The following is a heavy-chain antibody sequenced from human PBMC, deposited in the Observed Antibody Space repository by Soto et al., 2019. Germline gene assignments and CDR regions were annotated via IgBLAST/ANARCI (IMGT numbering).Heavy chain of an antibody. CDR1: GFTFSSYA. CDR3: ARHKRDLRFLEWSYYFDY. V-gene: IGHV3-30-3*01. CDR2: ISYDGSNK. D-gene: IGHD3-3*01. Sequence: QVQLVESGGGVVQPGRSLRLSCAASGFTFSSYAIHWVRQAPGKGLEWVELISYDGSNKYYADSVKGRFTISRDNSKNTLYLQMNSLRAEDTAVYYCARHKRDLRFLEWSYYFDYWGQGTLVTVSS. J-gene: IGHJ4*02.